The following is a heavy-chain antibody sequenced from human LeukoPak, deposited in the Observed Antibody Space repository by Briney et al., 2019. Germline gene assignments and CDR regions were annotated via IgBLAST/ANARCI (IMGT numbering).Heavy chain of an antibody. Sequence: ASVKVSCMASGGTFSSYAISWVRQAPGQGLEWMGGIIPIFGTANYAQKFQGRVTITADESTSTAYMELSSLRSEDTAVYYCARGTSGFLIRTNWFDPWGQGTLVTVSS. CDR2: IIPIFGTA. D-gene: IGHD3-10*01. J-gene: IGHJ5*02. CDR3: ARGTSGFLIRTNWFDP. CDR1: GGTFSSYA. V-gene: IGHV1-69*13.